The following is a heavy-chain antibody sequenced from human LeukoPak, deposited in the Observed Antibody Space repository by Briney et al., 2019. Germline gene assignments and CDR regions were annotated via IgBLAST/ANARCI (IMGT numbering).Heavy chain of an antibody. CDR1: GGSISSTGYY. Sequence: SETLSLTCSVSGGSISSTGYYWGWIRQPPGKGLEWIGEIYHSGSTNYNPSLKSRVTISVDKSKNQFSLKLSSVTAADTAVYYCAIDGDYVGFAYWGQGTLVTVSS. CDR3: AIDGDYVGFAY. J-gene: IGHJ4*02. D-gene: IGHD4-17*01. CDR2: IYHSGST. V-gene: IGHV4-39*07.